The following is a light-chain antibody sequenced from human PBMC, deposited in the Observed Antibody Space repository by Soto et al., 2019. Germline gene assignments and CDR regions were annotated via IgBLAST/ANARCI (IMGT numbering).Light chain of an antibody. CDR3: SSYTRSSTLI. CDR1: SSDVGSYNY. V-gene: IGLV2-14*01. Sequence: QSALTQAASVSGSPGQSITISCTGTSSDVGSYNYVSWYQQHPGKAPKLMIYEVSNRPSGVSNRFSGSKSGNTASLTISGLQAADDADYYCSSYTRSSTLIFGGGTKLTVL. J-gene: IGLJ2*01. CDR2: EVS.